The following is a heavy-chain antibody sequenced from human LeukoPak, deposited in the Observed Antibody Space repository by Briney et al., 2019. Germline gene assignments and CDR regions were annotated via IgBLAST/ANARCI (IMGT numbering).Heavy chain of an antibody. V-gene: IGHV3-30-3*01. CDR1: GFTFSSYA. Sequence: GGSLRLSCAASGFTFSSYAMHWVRQAPGKGLEWVAVISYDGSNKYYADSVKGRFTISRDNAESTLYLQMNSLRAEDTAVYYCARDQVIARYYYDSSGFSWGQGTLVTVSS. CDR3: ARDQVIARYYYDSSGFS. D-gene: IGHD3-22*01. J-gene: IGHJ5*02. CDR2: ISYDGSNK.